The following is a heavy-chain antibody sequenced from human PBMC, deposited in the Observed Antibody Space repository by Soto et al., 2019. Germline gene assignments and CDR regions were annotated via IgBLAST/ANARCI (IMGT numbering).Heavy chain of an antibody. Sequence: SETLSLTCTVSGGSISNYYWTWIRQPPGKGLEWIGYIYYSGSTNYNPSLKSRVTISVDTSKNQFSLKLSSVTAADTAVYYCARDGPKEYNWFDPWGQGTLVTVSS. CDR1: GGSISNYY. CDR2: IYYSGST. V-gene: IGHV4-59*01. CDR3: ARDGPKEYNWFDP. J-gene: IGHJ5*02.